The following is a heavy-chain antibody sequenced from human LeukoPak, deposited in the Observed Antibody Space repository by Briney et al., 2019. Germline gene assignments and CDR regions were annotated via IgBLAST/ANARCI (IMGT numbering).Heavy chain of an antibody. V-gene: IGHV1-8*03. CDR2: INPNSGNT. CDR3: ARARRDKKSITIFGVVISDYYYYYMDV. Sequence: GASVKVSCKASGYTFTGYYMHWVRQAPGQGLEWMGWINPNSGNTGYAQKFQGRVTITRNTSISTAYMELSSLRSEDTAVYYCARARRDKKSITIFGVVISDYYYYYMDVWGKGTTVTVSS. CDR1: GYTFTGYY. J-gene: IGHJ6*03. D-gene: IGHD3-3*01.